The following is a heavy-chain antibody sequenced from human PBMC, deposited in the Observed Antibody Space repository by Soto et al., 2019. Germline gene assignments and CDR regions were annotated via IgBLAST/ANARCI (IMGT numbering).Heavy chain of an antibody. CDR2: ISGSGGST. CDR1: GFTFSSYA. V-gene: IGHV3-23*01. Sequence: EVQLLESGGGLVQPGGSLRLSCAASGFTFSSYAMSWVRQAPGKGLEWVSAISGSGGSTYYADSVKGRFTISRDNSKNTLYLQMTSLRAEDTAVYYCAKDNHPPRITIFGVVNDAFDIWGQGTMVTVSS. CDR3: AKDNHPPRITIFGVVNDAFDI. D-gene: IGHD3-3*01. J-gene: IGHJ3*02.